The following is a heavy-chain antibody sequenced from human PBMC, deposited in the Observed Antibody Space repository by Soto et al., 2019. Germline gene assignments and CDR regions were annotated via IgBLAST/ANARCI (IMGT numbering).Heavy chain of an antibody. J-gene: IGHJ6*02. Sequence: SVKVSCKASGGTFSSYAISWVRQAPGQGLEWMGGIIPIFGTANYAQKFQGRVTITADESTSTAYMELSSLRSEDTAVYYCARDQNSGYDSSLDYYYGMDVWGQGTTVTVSS. V-gene: IGHV1-69*13. CDR2: IIPIFGTA. D-gene: IGHD5-12*01. CDR1: GGTFSSYA. CDR3: ARDQNSGYDSSLDYYYGMDV.